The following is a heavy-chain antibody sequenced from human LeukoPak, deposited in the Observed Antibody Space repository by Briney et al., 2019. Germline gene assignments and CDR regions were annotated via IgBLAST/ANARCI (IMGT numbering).Heavy chain of an antibody. D-gene: IGHD5-18*01. Sequence: ASVKVSCKASGGTFSSYAISWVRQAPGQGLEWMGGIIPIFGTANYAQKFQGRVTITADESTSTAYMELSSLRSEDTAVYYCARSGYSYGSTPGYYYYYMDVWGKGTTVTVSS. CDR1: GGTFSSYA. J-gene: IGHJ6*03. CDR3: ARSGYSYGSTPGYYYYYMDV. CDR2: IIPIFGTA. V-gene: IGHV1-69*13.